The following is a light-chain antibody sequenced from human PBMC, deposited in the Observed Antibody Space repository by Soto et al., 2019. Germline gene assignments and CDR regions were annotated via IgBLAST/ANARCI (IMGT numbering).Light chain of an antibody. CDR2: GAS. J-gene: IGKJ1*01. V-gene: IGKV3-20*01. Sequence: LQPSPFPLPLNSGDSAPLSSMASQSVSSGYLAWYQQKPGQAPRLLIYGASSRATGIPDRFSGSGSGTDFTLTISRLEPEDFAVYFCQQYGSSPITFGQGTKV. CDR3: QQYGSSPIT. CDR1: QSVSSGY.